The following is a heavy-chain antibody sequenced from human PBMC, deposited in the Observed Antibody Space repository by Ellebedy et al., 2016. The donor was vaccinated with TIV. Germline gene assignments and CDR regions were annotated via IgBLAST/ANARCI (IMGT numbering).Heavy chain of an antibody. CDR1: GGSISSYY. Sequence: MPSETLSLTCTVSGGSISSYYWSWIRQPPGKGLEWIGYIYYTGTTNYNPSPKSRVTISVDTYKNQFSLKLSPVTAADTAVYYCAREGYTEMATLNLDYWGQGTLVTVSS. J-gene: IGHJ4*02. D-gene: IGHD5-24*01. CDR3: AREGYTEMATLNLDY. V-gene: IGHV4-59*12. CDR2: IYYTGTT.